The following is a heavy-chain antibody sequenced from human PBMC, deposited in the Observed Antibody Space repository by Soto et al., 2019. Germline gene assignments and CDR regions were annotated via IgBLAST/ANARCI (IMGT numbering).Heavy chain of an antibody. J-gene: IGHJ5*02. CDR1: GGSISSGGYS. D-gene: IGHD3-9*01. CDR3: ARATGHGDRYDILTATPSGQFAP. V-gene: IGHV4-31*03. CDR2: IYYSGCT. Sequence: SETLSLTCTVSGGSISSGGYSWGWIRQHPGKGLEWIGYIYYSGCTYYNPSLKSRVTISVDTSKNQFSLKLSSVTAADTAVSYCARATGHGDRYDILTATPSGQFAPWGQGTLVTVSS.